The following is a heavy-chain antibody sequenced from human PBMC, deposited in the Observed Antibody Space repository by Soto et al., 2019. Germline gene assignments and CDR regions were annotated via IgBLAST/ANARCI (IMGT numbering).Heavy chain of an antibody. Sequence: QVQLVQSGAEVKKPGASVKVSCKASGYTFTSYGISWVRQAPGQGLEWLGWISAYNGNTNYAQKLQGRVTMTTDPFTSTAYMALRGLGSDDTAVYCCARDYGDSSGWYAVFLGYYGMDVWGQGDTVTVCS. CDR2: ISAYNGNT. D-gene: IGHD6-19*01. CDR3: ARDYGDSSGWYAVFLGYYGMDV. J-gene: IGHJ6*02. V-gene: IGHV1-18*04. CDR1: GYTFTSYG.